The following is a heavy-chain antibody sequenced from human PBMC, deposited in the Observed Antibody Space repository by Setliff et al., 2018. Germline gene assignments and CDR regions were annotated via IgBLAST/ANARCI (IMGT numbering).Heavy chain of an antibody. V-gene: IGHV4-39*02. Sequence: SETLSLTCAVSGGAIDNRYYWGWIRQPPGKGLDWIGNINYSGSSYYNPSLKSRVTISVDTSKKYFFLNLTSVTAADTAIYYCARGLNSVSWTFAYWGQGSLVTVSS. CDR1: GGAIDNRYY. J-gene: IGHJ4*02. CDR2: INYSGSS. CDR3: ARGLNSVSWTFAY. D-gene: IGHD2-15*01.